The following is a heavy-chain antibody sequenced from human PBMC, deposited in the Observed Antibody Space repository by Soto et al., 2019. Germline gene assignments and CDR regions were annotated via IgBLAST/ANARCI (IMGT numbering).Heavy chain of an antibody. CDR3: AREKGYISGPKNFDY. D-gene: IGHD5-12*01. V-gene: IGHV4-30-4*01. Sequence: SETLSLTCTVSGASISSGDFFWSWIRQSPGKGLEWIGYIYDSGSSYYNPSLKSRVTMSVDTSKNQFSLKLRSVTAADTAVYYCAREKGYISGPKNFDYWGQGTLVTVSS. CDR1: GASISSGDFF. CDR2: IYDSGSS. J-gene: IGHJ4*02.